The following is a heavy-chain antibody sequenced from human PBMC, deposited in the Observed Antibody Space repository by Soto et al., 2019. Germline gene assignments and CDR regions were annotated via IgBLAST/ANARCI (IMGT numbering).Heavy chain of an antibody. Sequence: QVQLVESGGGAVQPGRSLRLYCAASGFTFSNNGIHWVRQAPGKGLEWVAVISSDGINKYYADSVKGRSTISRDNSKNTLCLQMNSLRVEDTAVYYCSMDLYGGSASFDYWGHGNLVTVSS. CDR2: ISSDGINK. D-gene: IGHD2-15*01. V-gene: IGHV3-30*03. CDR1: GFTFSNNG. CDR3: SMDLYGGSASFDY. J-gene: IGHJ4*01.